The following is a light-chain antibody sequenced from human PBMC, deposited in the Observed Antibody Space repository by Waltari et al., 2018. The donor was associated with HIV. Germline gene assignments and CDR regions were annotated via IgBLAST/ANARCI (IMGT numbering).Light chain of an antibody. CDR2: DAS. CDR1: QTVSNNY. CDR3: HQFGSSTSYT. V-gene: IGKV3D-20*01. Sequence: EIVLTQSPATLSLSPGERATLSCGASQTVSNNYLAWYQQKPGLAPSLLIYDASSRATGVPDRFSGSGSGTDYTLTIARLEPEDFAVYYCHQFGSSTSYTFGQGTKLEIK. J-gene: IGKJ2*01.